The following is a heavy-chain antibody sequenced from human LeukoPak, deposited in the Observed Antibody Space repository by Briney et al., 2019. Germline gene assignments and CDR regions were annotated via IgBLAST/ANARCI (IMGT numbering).Heavy chain of an antibody. V-gene: IGHV3-48*01. CDR2: ISSSSSTI. J-gene: IGHJ4*02. CDR3: AKGTKPVMTIPDY. CDR1: GFTFSNFW. D-gene: IGHD2-21*02. Sequence: HSGGSLRLSCVVSGFTFSNFWMSWVRQAPGKGLEWVSYISSSSSTIYYADSVKGRFTISRDNAKNSLFLQMNSLRAEDTAMYYCAKGTKPVMTIPDYWGQGILVTVSS.